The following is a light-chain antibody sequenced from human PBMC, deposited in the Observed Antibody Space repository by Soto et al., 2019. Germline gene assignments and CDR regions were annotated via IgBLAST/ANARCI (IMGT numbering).Light chain of an antibody. CDR2: RVS. Sequence: DVVMTQSPLSLTVTLGQPASISCRSSQSLVHSDGNTYLHWFQQRPGQSPRRLIYRVSNRDSGVPDRFSGSGSGADFRLKISRVEAEDVGVYYCMQGTHWPPWTFGQGTKVEIK. CDR3: MQGTHWPPWT. V-gene: IGKV2-30*02. J-gene: IGKJ1*01. CDR1: QSLVHSDGNTY.